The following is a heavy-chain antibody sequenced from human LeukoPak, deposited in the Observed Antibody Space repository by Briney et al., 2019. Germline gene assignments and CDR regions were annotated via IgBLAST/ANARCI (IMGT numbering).Heavy chain of an antibody. CDR3: AREGPQYQLRTYLDV. CDR2: ISAYNGNT. CDR1: GYTFTSYG. Sequence: ASLKVSCKASGYTFTSYGISWVRQTPGQGLEWMGWISAYNGNTNYTQKLQGRVTMTTDTSTSTAYMELRSLRSDATAVYYCAREGPQYQLRTYLDVWGKGTTVTVSS. V-gene: IGHV1-18*01. J-gene: IGHJ6*03. D-gene: IGHD2-2*01.